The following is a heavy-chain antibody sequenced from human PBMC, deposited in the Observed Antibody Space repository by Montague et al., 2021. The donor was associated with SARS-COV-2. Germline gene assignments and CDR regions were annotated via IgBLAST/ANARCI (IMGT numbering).Heavy chain of an antibody. V-gene: IGHV2-5*02. CDR2: IYWDGDQ. D-gene: IGHD3-3*01. CDR3: ARRYDFYRAEAFDV. Sequence: PALVKPTQTLTLTCVFSGFSLTTDGVGVAWIRRPPGKALEWLALIYWDGDQRYSPSLKTRLTITKDTSKNRVVLTMTNLDPVDTATYYCARRYDFYRAEAFDVWGQGTMVTVSS. J-gene: IGHJ3*01. CDR1: GFSLTTDGVG.